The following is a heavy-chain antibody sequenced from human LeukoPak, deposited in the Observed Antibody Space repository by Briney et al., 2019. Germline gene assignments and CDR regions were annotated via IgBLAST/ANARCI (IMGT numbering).Heavy chain of an antibody. V-gene: IGHV4-34*01. Sequence: PSETLSLTCAVYGGSFSGYYWSWIRQPPGKGLEWIGEINHSGSTNYNPSLKSRVTISVDTSKNQFSLKLSSVTAADTAVYFCARGRYYESSGYYTDYYYFENWGQGTLVTVSS. CDR2: INHSGST. CDR1: GGSFSGYY. CDR3: ARGRYYESSGYYTDYYYFEN. D-gene: IGHD3-22*01. J-gene: IGHJ4*02.